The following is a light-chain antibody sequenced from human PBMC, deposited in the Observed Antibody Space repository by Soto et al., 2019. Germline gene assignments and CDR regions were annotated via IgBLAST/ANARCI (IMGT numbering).Light chain of an antibody. CDR2: EVS. CDR1: SSDVGGYNY. V-gene: IGLV2-14*01. CDR3: SSHTSYSTRV. J-gene: IGLJ1*01. Sequence: QFALTQPASVSGSPGQSIAISCTGTSSDVGGYNYVSWYQQHPGKAPKLMIHEVSNRPSGVSDRFSGSKSGNTASLTISGLQADDEADYYCSSHTSYSTRVFGTGTKLTVL.